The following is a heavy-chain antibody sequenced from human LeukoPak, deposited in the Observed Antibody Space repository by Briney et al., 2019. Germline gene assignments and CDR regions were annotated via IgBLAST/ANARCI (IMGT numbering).Heavy chain of an antibody. CDR2: IKHNGDEL. Sequence: GGSLRLSCAASGFTFSSYWMTWIRQAPGKGLEWVANIKHNGDELNYVDSVEDRFTISRDNAKNSLYLHMTSLRAEDTAVYYCARELRTFDSWGQGTLVTVSS. CDR3: ARELRTFDS. V-gene: IGHV3-7*01. J-gene: IGHJ4*02. D-gene: IGHD3-16*01. CDR1: GFTFSSYW.